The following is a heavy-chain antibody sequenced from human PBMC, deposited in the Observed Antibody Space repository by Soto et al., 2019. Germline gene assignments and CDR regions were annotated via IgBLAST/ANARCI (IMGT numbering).Heavy chain of an antibody. CDR1: GFTFSTYA. V-gene: IGHV3-23*01. D-gene: IGHD3-10*01. CDR3: AKQRADYGSGSHTFYFDL. J-gene: IGHJ4*02. CDR2: LSGSRGTT. Sequence: PGGSLRLSCSTSGFTFSTYAMSWVRQAPGKGLEWVSALSGSRGTTFYADSVRARFSISRDNSKNTLFLQMDGLRAEDTALYYCAKQRADYGSGSHTFYFDLCRMGPLSAGSS.